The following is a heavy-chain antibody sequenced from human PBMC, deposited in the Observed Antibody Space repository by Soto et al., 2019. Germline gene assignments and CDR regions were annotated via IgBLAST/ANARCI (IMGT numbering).Heavy chain of an antibody. V-gene: IGHV3-30-3*01. CDR1: GFTFSSYA. CDR2: ISYDGSNK. J-gene: IGHJ4*02. Sequence: QVQLVESGGGVVQPGRSLRLSCAASGFTFSSYAMHWVRQAPGKGLEWVAVISYDGSNKYYADSVKGQFTISRDNSKNTLYLQMNSLRAEDTAVYYCARAPNLREKLVLGYWGQGTLVTVSS. CDR3: ARAPNLREKLVLGY. D-gene: IGHD6-6*01.